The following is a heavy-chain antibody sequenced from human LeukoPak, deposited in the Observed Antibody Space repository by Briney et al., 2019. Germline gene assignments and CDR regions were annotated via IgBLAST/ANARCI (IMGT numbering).Heavy chain of an antibody. J-gene: IGHJ4*02. D-gene: IGHD3-22*01. CDR3: AXDRDSSGYYDY. V-gene: IGHV3-21*01. CDR1: GFTFSIYS. Sequence: NPGGSLRLSCAASGFTFSIYSMNWVRQAPGKGLEWVSSISSGSSYIYYADSVKGRFTISRDNAKNSLYLQVNSLRAEDTAVYCCAXDRDSSGYYDYWGQGTLVTVSS. CDR2: ISSGSSYI.